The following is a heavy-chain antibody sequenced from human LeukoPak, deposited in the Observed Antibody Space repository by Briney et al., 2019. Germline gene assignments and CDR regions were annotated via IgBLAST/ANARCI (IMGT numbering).Heavy chain of an antibody. V-gene: IGHV1-18*01. CDR1: GYTFTSYG. CDR3: ARVPPGYSSSWGYYYYYYMDV. CDR2: ISAYNGNT. Sequence: ASVKASCKASGYTFTSYGISWVRQAPGQGLEWMGWISAYNGNTNYAQKLQGRVTMTTDTSTSTAYMELRSLRSDDTAVYYCARVPPGYSSSWGYYYYYYMDVWGRGATVTVSS. J-gene: IGHJ6*03. D-gene: IGHD6-13*01.